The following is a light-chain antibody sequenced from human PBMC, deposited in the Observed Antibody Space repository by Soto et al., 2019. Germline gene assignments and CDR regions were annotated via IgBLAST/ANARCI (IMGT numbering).Light chain of an antibody. J-gene: IGKJ4*01. V-gene: IGKV3-11*01. CDR3: QQRSNWLT. CDR2: DAS. Sequence: EIVLTQSPATLSLSPGERATLSCRASPSVSSYLAWYQQKPGQAPRLLIYDASTRATGIPARFSGSGSGTDFTLTISSLEPEDFAVYYCQQRSNWLTFGGGTKVEIK. CDR1: PSVSSY.